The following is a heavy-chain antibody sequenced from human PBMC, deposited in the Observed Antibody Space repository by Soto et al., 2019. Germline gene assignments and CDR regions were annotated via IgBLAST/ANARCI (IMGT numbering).Heavy chain of an antibody. CDR1: GGPISSGGYS. Sequence: PSETLSLTCVVSGGPISSGGYSCTWIRQPPGRGLEWIGYISQSGSADYNPSLKSRVTISVDTSKNQFSLRLSSVTAADTAVYYCARDRNGLGGIDFWGQGILVTVSS. J-gene: IGHJ4*02. V-gene: IGHV4-30-2*01. D-gene: IGHD1-1*01. CDR2: ISQSGSA. CDR3: ARDRNGLGGIDF.